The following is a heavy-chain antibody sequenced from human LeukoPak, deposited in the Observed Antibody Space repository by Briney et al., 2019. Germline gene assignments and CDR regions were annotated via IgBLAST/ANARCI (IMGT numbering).Heavy chain of an antibody. Sequence: PGGSLRLSCAASGFTFSAYSMNWIRQAPGKGLEWISYISGSGHSIFSADSVRGRFTISRDNANNSLFLQMNSLRAEDTAVYYCARGRYYDTSAYNYFDPWGQGTLVTVSS. V-gene: IGHV3-48*01. D-gene: IGHD3-22*01. CDR1: GFTFSAYS. CDR3: ARGRYYDTSAYNYFDP. J-gene: IGHJ5*02. CDR2: ISGSGHSI.